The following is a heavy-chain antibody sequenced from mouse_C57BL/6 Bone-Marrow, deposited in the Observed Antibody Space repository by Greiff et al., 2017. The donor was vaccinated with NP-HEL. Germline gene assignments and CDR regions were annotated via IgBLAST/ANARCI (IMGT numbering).Heavy chain of an antibody. CDR3: ARKGGYGYDGTWFAY. CDR1: GYAFSSYW. Sequence: VQLQQSGAELVKPGASVKISCKASGYAFSSYWMNWVKQRPGKGLEWIGQIYPGDGDTNYNGKFKGKATLTADKSSSTAYMQLSSLTSEDSAVYFCARKGGYGYDGTWFAYWGQGTLVTVSA. V-gene: IGHV1-80*01. J-gene: IGHJ3*01. D-gene: IGHD2-2*01. CDR2: IYPGDGDT.